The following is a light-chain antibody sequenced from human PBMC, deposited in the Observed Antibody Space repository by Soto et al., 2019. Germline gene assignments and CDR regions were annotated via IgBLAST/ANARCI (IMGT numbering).Light chain of an antibody. CDR2: EVS. Sequence: QSALTQPPSVSGSPGQSVTISCTGTSSDVGSYNRVSWYQQPPGTAPKLMIYEVSNRPSGVPDRFSGSKSGNTAYLTISGLQAEDEADYYCSSYTSSSTSVVFGGGTKPTVL. CDR3: SSYTSSSTSVV. J-gene: IGLJ2*01. CDR1: SSDVGSYNR. V-gene: IGLV2-18*02.